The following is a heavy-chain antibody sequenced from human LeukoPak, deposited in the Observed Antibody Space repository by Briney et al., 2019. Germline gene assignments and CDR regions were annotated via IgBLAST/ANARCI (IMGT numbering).Heavy chain of an antibody. V-gene: IGHV1-69*04. D-gene: IGHD3-10*01. J-gene: IGHJ6*02. Sequence: GASVKVSCKASGGTFSSYAISWVRQAPGQGLEWMGRIIPILGIANYAQKFQGRVTITADKSTSTAYMELSSLRSEDTAVYYCARANYGSGSYYTYYYYYGMDVWGLGTTVTVSS. CDR3: ARANYGSGSYYTYYYYYGMDV. CDR1: GGTFSSYA. CDR2: IIPILGIA.